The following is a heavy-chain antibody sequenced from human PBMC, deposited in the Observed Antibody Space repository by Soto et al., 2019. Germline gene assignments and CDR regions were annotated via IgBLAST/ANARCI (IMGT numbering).Heavy chain of an antibody. V-gene: IGHV1-58*01. CDR2: IVVGSGNT. CDR1: GFTFTSSA. D-gene: IGHD6-13*01. Sequence: ASVKVSCKASGFTFTSSAVQWVRQARGQRLEWIGWIVVGSGNTNYAQKFQERVTITRDMSTSTAYMELSSLRSEDTAVYYCAAAGYSSSWYTAERNYYSSYGMDVWGQGPTVTVSS. J-gene: IGHJ6*02. CDR3: AAAGYSSSWYTAERNYYSSYGMDV.